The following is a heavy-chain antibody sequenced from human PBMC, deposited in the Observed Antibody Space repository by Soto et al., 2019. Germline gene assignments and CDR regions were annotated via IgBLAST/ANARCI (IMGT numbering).Heavy chain of an antibody. CDR1: GGSISSSSYY. V-gene: IGHV4-39*01. CDR2: IYYSGST. D-gene: IGHD6-13*01. CDR3: ARLPSSSWYFFV. J-gene: IGHJ4*02. Sequence: KPSETLSLTCTVSGGSISSSSYYWGWIRQPPGKGLEWIGSIYYSGSTYYNPSLKSRVTISVDTSKNQFSLKLSSVTAADTAVYYCARLPSSSWYFFVWGQGTLVTVSS.